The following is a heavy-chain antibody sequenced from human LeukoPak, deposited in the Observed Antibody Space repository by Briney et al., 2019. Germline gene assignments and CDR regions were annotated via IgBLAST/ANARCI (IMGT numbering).Heavy chain of an antibody. D-gene: IGHD6-6*01. V-gene: IGHV3-23*01. J-gene: IGHJ4*02. CDR2: ISGSGGST. CDR3: ARDRVGARAGNFDY. Sequence: GGSLRLSCAASGFSFNSFAISWVRQAPGKGLEWVSTISGSGGSTYYTDSVKGRFTISRDNSKNTLYLQMNSLRVEDTAIFFCARDRVGARAGNFDYWGQGTPVTVSS. CDR1: GFSFNSFA.